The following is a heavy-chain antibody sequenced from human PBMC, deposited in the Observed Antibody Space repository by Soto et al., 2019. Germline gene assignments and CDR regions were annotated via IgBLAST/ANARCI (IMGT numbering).Heavy chain of an antibody. Sequence: PSETLSLTCTVSGDSISSSSYYWGWIRQPPGKGLEWIGSIYYSGSTYYNPSLKSRVTISVDTSKNQFSLKLSSVTAADTAVYYCARRQAYYDIFDYWGQGTLVTVSS. V-gene: IGHV4-39*01. CDR3: ARRQAYYDIFDY. D-gene: IGHD3-9*01. CDR1: GDSISSSSYY. CDR2: IYYSGST. J-gene: IGHJ4*02.